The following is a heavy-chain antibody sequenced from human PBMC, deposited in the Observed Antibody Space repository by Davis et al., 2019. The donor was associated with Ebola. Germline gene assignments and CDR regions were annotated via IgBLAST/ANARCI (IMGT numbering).Heavy chain of an antibody. J-gene: IGHJ2*01. CDR2: ISSSSSTI. V-gene: IGHV3-48*04. CDR3: ARGARGYSGYDPYWYFDL. CDR1: GFTFSSYS. Sequence: PGGSLRLSCAASGFTFSSYSMNWVRQAPGKGLEWVSYISSSSSTIYYADSVKGRFTISRDNAKNSLYLQMNSLRAEDTAVYYCARGARGYSGYDPYWYFDLWGRGTLVTVSS. D-gene: IGHD5-12*01.